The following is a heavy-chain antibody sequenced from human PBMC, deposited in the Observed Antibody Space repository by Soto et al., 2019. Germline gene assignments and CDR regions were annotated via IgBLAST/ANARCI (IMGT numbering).Heavy chain of an antibody. CDR2: INAGNGNT. J-gene: IGHJ4*02. CDR1: GYTFTGYA. CDR3: ARAVAVPAAFDY. D-gene: IGHD6-19*01. Sequence: QVQLVQSGAEEKKPGASVKVSCKASGYTFTGYAMPWVRQAPGQRLEWMGWINAGNGNTKYSQKFQGRVTITRDTSASTAYMEMSSPRSEDTAVYYCARAVAVPAAFDYWGQGTLVTVSS. V-gene: IGHV1-3*05.